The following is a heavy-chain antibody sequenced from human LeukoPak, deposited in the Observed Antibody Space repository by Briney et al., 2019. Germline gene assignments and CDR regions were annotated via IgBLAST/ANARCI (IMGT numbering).Heavy chain of an antibody. V-gene: IGHV1-69*05. CDR1: GGTFSSYA. CDR3: ARDYGSGSYYYKFDY. Sequence: SVKVSCKASGGTFSSYAISWVRQAPGQGLEWMGGIIPIFGTANYAQKFQGRVTITTDESTSTAYMELSSLRSEDTAVYYCARDYGSGSYYYKFDYWGQGTLVTVSS. D-gene: IGHD3-10*01. J-gene: IGHJ4*02. CDR2: IIPIFGTA.